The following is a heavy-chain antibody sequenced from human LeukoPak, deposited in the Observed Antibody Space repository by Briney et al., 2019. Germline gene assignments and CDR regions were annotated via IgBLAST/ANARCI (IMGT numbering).Heavy chain of an antibody. J-gene: IGHJ6*02. CDR1: GFTFNHYW. CDR3: AKDTPVTTGYYYYGMDV. Sequence: GGSLRLSCATSGFTFNHYWMNWFRQAPGKGRGWVAIVKKDGSEEYYADSVKGRFTISRDNTKNSLFLQMNTLRAEDTAVYYCAKDTPVTTGYYYYGMDVWGQGTTVTVSS. CDR2: VKKDGSEE. V-gene: IGHV3-7*03. D-gene: IGHD4-17*01.